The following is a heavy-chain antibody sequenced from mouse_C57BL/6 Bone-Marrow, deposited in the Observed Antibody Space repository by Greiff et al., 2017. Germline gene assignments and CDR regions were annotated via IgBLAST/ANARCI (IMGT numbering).Heavy chain of an antibody. CDR2: ISNLAYSI. CDR3: ARREDGSSYYWYFDV. Sequence: EVKLMESVGGLVQPGGFLKLSCAPSSFPFSDSGMAWVRQAPRKGPEWVAFISNLAYSIYYADPVTGRFTISRENAKNTLYLEMSSLRSEDTAMYYCARREDGSSYYWYFDVWGTGATGTVSS. J-gene: IGHJ1*03. V-gene: IGHV5-15*04. D-gene: IGHD1-1*01. CDR1: SFPFSDSG.